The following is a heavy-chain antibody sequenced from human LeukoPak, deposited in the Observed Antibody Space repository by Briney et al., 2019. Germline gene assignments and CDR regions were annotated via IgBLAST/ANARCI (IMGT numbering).Heavy chain of an antibody. Sequence: SETLSLTCTVSGVSTSSGVYYWSWIRQHPGKGLEWIGYIYFSGSTYYNPSLKSRVTISIDTSKNQFSLKLSSVTAADTAVYYCARDRNDFWSGSYYGMDVWGQGTTVTVSS. V-gene: IGHV4-31*03. D-gene: IGHD3-3*01. CDR3: ARDRNDFWSGSYYGMDV. J-gene: IGHJ6*01. CDR1: GVSTSSGVYY. CDR2: IYFSGST.